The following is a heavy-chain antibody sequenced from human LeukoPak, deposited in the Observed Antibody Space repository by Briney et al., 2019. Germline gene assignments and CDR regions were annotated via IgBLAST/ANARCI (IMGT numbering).Heavy chain of an antibody. J-gene: IGHJ6*02. CDR2: IKQDGSEK. V-gene: IGHV3-7*01. D-gene: IGHD3-10*01. CDR1: GFTFSSYW. Sequence: GGSLRLSCAASGFTFSSYWMSWVRQAPGKGLEWVANIKQDGSEKYYVDSVKGRFTISRDNAKNSLYLQMNSLRAEDTAVYYCARDAGRLLRLGELLPYYYGMDVWGQGTTVTVSS. CDR3: ARDAGRLLRLGELLPYYYGMDV.